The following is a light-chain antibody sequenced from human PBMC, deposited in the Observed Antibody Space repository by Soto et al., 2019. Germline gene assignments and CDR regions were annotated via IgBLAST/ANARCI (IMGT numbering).Light chain of an antibody. Sequence: EIVLTQSPGTLSLSPGERATLSCRASQSVSSYLAWYQQKPGQAPRLLIYGASSRATGIPDRFSGSGSGTDFTLTISRLEPEDFAVYSCQQYSISPRTFGQGTQVEIK. CDR1: QSVSSY. V-gene: IGKV3-20*01. CDR3: QQYSISPRT. CDR2: GAS. J-gene: IGKJ1*01.